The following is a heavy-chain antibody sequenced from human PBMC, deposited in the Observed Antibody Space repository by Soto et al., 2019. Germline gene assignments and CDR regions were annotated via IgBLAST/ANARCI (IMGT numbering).Heavy chain of an antibody. J-gene: IGHJ4*02. D-gene: IGHD6-13*01. CDR3: VKDRWVDY. CDR1: GSTFSTYA. Sequence: PGGSLRLSCSVSGSTFSTYAMHWVRQAPGKGLQYVSSISSDGGSTYYTDSVKGRFTISRDNSKNTLDLQMSSLRAEDTAVYYCVKDRWVDYWGQGTLVTVSS. CDR2: ISSDGGST. V-gene: IGHV3-64D*06.